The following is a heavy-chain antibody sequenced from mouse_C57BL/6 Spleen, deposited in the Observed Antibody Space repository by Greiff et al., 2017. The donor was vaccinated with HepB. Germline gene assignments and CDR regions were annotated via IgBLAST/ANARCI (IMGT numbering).Heavy chain of an antibody. V-gene: IGHV1-69*01. J-gene: IGHJ1*03. CDR3: ARRGTVPWYFDV. CDR1: GYTFTSYW. D-gene: IGHD4-1*01. Sequence: QVQLQQSGAELVMPGASVKLSCKASGYTFTSYWMHWVKQRPGQGLEWIGEIDPSDSYTNYNQKFKGKSTLTVDKSSSTAYMQLSSLTSADSAVYYCARRGTVPWYFDVWGTGTTVTVSS. CDR2: IDPSDSYT.